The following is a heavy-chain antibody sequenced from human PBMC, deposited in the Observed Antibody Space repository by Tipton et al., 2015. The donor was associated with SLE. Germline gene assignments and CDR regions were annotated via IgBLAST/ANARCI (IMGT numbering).Heavy chain of an antibody. V-gene: IGHV4-38-2*02. CDR3: ARELYFDWLLHYFDY. J-gene: IGHJ4*02. CDR2: IHHSGST. CDR1: GYSISSGYY. Sequence: GLVKPSETLSLTCGVSGYSISSGYYWGWIRQPPGKGLEWIGSIHHSGSTHYNPSLKSRVTISVDTSKNQFSLKLSSVTAADTAVYYCARELYFDWLLHYFDYWGQGTMVTVSS. D-gene: IGHD3-9*01.